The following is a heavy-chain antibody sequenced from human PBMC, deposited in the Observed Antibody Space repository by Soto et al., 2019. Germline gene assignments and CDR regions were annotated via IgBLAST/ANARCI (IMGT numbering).Heavy chain of an antibody. CDR3: AREVKDGYYDSSGYYSSFDY. CDR2: IYYSGST. V-gene: IGHV4-31*02. J-gene: IGHJ4*02. CDR1: GGSISSGGYY. Sequence: SETLSLTCTVSGGSISSGGYYWSWIRQHPGKGLEWIGYIYYSGSTYYNPSLKSRVTKSVDTSKNQFSLKLSSVTATDTAVYYCAREVKDGYYDSSGYYSSFDYWGQGTLVTVSS. D-gene: IGHD3-22*01.